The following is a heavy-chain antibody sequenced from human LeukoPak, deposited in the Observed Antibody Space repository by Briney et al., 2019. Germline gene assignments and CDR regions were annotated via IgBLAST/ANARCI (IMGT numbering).Heavy chain of an antibody. Sequence: SETLSLTCTVSGGSVSSYSWSWIRQPPGKGLEWIGYFYYSGSTNYNPSLKSRVTISVDTSKSQFFLKLTSVTAADTAVYYCARTRSQGIAAQYFDYWGQGTLVTVSS. CDR1: GGSVSSYS. D-gene: IGHD6-13*01. CDR2: FYYSGST. CDR3: ARTRSQGIAAQYFDY. V-gene: IGHV4-59*08. J-gene: IGHJ4*02.